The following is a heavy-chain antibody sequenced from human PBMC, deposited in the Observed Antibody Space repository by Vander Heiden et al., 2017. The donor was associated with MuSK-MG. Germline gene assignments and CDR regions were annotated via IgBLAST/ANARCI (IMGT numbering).Heavy chain of an antibody. CDR3: ARDHYSRFWTPLYYMDV. CDR2: IIPIFGTA. D-gene: IGHD4-4*01. V-gene: IGHV1-69*01. CDR1: GGTFSSYA. Sequence: QVQLVQSGAEVKKPGSSVKVSCKASGGTFSSYAISWVLQAPGQGLEWMGGIIPIFGTANYAQKFQGRVTMTADESTSTAYMELSSLRSEDTAVYYCARDHYSRFWTPLYYMDVWGKGTTVTVSS. J-gene: IGHJ6*03.